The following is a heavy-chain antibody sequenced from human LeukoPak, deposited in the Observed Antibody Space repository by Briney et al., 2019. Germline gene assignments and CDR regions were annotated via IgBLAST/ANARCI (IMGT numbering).Heavy chain of an antibody. CDR3: ASSGDQSNVDY. V-gene: IGHV4-34*01. CDR1: GGSFSGYY. J-gene: IGHJ4*02. CDR2: INHSGST. Sequence: PSETLSLTCAVYGGSFSGYYWSWIRQPPGKGLEWIGEINHSGSTNYNPSLKSRVTISVDTSKNQFSLKLSSVTAADTAVYYCASSGDQSNVDYWGQGTLVTVSS. D-gene: IGHD4-17*01.